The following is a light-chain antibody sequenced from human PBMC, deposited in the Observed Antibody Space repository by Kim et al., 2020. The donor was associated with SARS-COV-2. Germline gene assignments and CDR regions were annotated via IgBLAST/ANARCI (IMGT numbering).Light chain of an antibody. V-gene: IGLV2-11*01. CDR1: SSDVGGYNY. J-gene: IGLJ1*01. Sequence: AVTIYCTGTSSDVGGYNYVSWYQQHPGKAPKLMNYDVSKRPPGVPDRFSGSKSGNTASLTISGLQAEDEADYYCCSYAGSYTFYVFGTGTKVT. CDR2: DVS. CDR3: CSYAGSYTFYV.